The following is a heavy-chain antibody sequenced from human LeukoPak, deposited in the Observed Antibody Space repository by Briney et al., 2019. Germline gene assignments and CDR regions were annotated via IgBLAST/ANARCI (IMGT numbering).Heavy chain of an antibody. CDR2: IYHSGST. D-gene: IGHD6-19*01. CDR3: AREITGVYSSGWYLDY. CDR1: GGSFSGYY. V-gene: IGHV4-34*01. J-gene: IGHJ4*02. Sequence: SETLSLTCVVYGGSFSGYYWSWIRQPPGKGLEWIGYIYHSGSTYYNPSLKSRVTISVDRSKNQFSLKLSSVTAADTAVYYCAREITGVYSSGWYLDYWGQGTLVTVSS.